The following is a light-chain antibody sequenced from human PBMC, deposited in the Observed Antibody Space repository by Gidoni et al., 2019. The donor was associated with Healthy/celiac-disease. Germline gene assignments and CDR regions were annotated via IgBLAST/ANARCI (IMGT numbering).Light chain of an antibody. J-gene: IGKJ5*01. CDR3: QQYNSDSPT. CDR1: HSINTW. CDR2: DAS. V-gene: IGKV1-5*01. Sequence: DIQLIQSPSILSVSVGDRVTITCRASHSINTWLAWYRQKPGEAPKLLISDASILESGVPSRFSGSGSGTEFTLTISSLQPDDFATCYCQQYNSDSPTFGQGTRLDIK.